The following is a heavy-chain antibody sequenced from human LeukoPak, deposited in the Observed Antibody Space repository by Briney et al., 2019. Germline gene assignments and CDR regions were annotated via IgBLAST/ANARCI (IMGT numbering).Heavy chain of an antibody. CDR1: GGSFSGYY. V-gene: IGHV4-34*01. D-gene: IGHD3-3*01. CDR2: INHSGST. CDR3: ARGNFWSGYRSKAFDY. Sequence: SETLSLTCAVYGGSFSGYYWSWIRQPPGKGLEWIGEINHSGSTNYNPSLKSRVTISVDTSKNQFSLKLSSVTAADTAVYYCARGNFWSGYRSKAFDYWGQGTLVTVSS. J-gene: IGHJ4*02.